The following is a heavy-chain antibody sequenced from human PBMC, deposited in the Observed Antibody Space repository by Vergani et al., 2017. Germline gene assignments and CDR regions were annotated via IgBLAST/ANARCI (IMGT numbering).Heavy chain of an antibody. D-gene: IGHD1-1*01. CDR1: GFTFSSYA. V-gene: IGHV3-23*01. J-gene: IGHJ3*02. CDR3: AKYWNDGEGAFDS. Sequence: EVQLLESGGGLVQPGGSLRLSCAASGFTFSSYAMSWVRQAPGEGLEWVSAISGSGGSTYYADSVKGRFTISRDNSKNTLYLQMNSLRAEDTAVDYCAKYWNDGEGAFDSWGQGTMVTVSA. CDR2: ISGSGGST.